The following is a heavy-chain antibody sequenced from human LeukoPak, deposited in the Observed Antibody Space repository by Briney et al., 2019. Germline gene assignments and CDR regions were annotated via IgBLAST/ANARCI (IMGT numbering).Heavy chain of an antibody. CDR2: IYYSGST. V-gene: IGHV4-31*03. CDR1: GGSISSGGYY. CDR3: ARDRDWAFDY. Sequence: SQTLSLTCTVSGGSISSGGYYWSWIRQHPGEGLEWIGYIYYSGSTYYNPSLKSRLTISVDTSKNQFSLKLSSVTAADTAVYYCARDRDWAFDYWGQGTLITVSS. J-gene: IGHJ4*02. D-gene: IGHD3-9*01.